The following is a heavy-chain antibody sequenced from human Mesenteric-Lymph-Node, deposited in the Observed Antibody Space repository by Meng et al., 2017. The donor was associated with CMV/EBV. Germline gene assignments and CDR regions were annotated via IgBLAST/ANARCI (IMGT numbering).Heavy chain of an antibody. Sequence: SETLSLTCTVSGGSIGTYYWSWIRQPPGKGLEWIGHIYYSGTTNYNPSLKTRVTISVLTSRNQFSLNLTSVTAADTAVYYCARNPCYYYGVDVWGQGTTVTVSS. V-gene: IGHV4-59*01. J-gene: IGHJ6*02. D-gene: IGHD1-14*01. CDR1: GGSIGTYY. CDR2: IYYSGTT. CDR3: ARNPCYYYGVDV.